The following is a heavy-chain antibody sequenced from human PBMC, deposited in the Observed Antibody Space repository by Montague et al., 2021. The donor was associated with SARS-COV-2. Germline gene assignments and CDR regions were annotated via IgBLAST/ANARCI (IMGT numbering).Heavy chain of an antibody. CDR1: GDSITSKTHY. CDR3: ARDSPHFDFWRGHYGDKYYMDI. D-gene: IGHD3-3*01. J-gene: IGHJ6*03. V-gene: IGHV4-61*02. CDR2: LLTSGAA. Sequence: TLSLTCTVSGDSITSKTHYWDWVRQPAGKGLEWIGRLLTSGAANFNPSLKSRLTISRDTSKNEFYLKLSSVTAVDTAVYYCARDSPHFDFWRGHYGDKYYMDIWGKGTTVTVS.